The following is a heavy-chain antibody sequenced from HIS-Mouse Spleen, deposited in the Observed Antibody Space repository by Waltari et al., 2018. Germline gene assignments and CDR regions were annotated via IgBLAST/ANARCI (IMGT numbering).Heavy chain of an antibody. CDR3: AKQDLGIRKNYFDY. D-gene: IGHD7-27*01. Sequence: EVQLLESGGGLVQPGGSLRLSCAASGFTFSSYAMSWVRQAPGKGLEWVSGISGSGGSTYSADSVKGRFTISRDNSKNTLYLQMNSLRAEDTAVYYCAKQDLGIRKNYFDYWGQGTLVTVSS. CDR2: ISGSGGST. CDR1: GFTFSSYA. V-gene: IGHV3-23*01. J-gene: IGHJ4*02.